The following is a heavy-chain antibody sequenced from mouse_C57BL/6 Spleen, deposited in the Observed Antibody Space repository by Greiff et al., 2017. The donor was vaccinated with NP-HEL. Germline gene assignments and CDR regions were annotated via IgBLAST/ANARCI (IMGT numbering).Heavy chain of an antibody. CDR1: GFTFTDYY. CDR2: IRNKANGYTT. V-gene: IGHV7-3*01. Sequence: EVQLVESGGGLVQPGGSLSLSCAASGFTFTDYYMSWVRQPPGKALEWLGFIRNKANGYTTEYSASVKGRFTISRDNSQSILYLQMNALRAEDSATYYCARYPYYYGSRGNYFDYWGQGTTLTVSS. D-gene: IGHD1-1*01. J-gene: IGHJ2*01. CDR3: ARYPYYYGSRGNYFDY.